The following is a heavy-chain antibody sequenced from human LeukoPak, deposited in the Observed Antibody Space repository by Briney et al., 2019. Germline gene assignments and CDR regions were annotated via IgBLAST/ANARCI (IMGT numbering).Heavy chain of an antibody. Sequence: SETLSLTCTVSGGSISGSSYYRGWIRQPPGKGLEWIGSISYSGSTYYNPSLKSRVTISVDTSKNQFSLKLTSVTAADTAVYYCVAVAGTKLAAFDYWGQGTLVTVSS. V-gene: IGHV4-39*01. D-gene: IGHD6-19*01. J-gene: IGHJ4*02. CDR3: VAVAGTKLAAFDY. CDR1: GGSISGSSYY. CDR2: ISYSGST.